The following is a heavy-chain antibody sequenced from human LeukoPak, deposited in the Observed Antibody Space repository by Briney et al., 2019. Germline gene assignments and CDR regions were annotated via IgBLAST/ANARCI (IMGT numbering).Heavy chain of an antibody. V-gene: IGHV3-11*04. D-gene: IGHD5-12*01. CDR1: GFTFSDYY. J-gene: IGHJ4*02. CDR3: ARDQGYSGYESSGYFDY. CDR2: ISSSGSTI. Sequence: GGSLRLSCAASGFTFSDYYMSWIRQAPGKGLEWVSCISSSGSTIYYADSVKGRFTISRDNSKNTLYLQMNSLRAEDTAVYYCARDQGYSGYESSGYFDYWGQGTLVTVSS.